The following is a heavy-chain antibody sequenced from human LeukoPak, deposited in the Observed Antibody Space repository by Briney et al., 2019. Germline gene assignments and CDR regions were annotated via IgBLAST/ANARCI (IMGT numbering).Heavy chain of an antibody. CDR3: ARGGDIAVVPAAMVGP. V-gene: IGHV1-8*01. J-gene: IGHJ5*02. D-gene: IGHD2-2*01. CDR1: GYTFTSYD. Sequence: GASVTVSCKASGYTFTSYDINWVRQATGQGLEWMGWMNTNSGNTGHAQKFQGRLTMTRDTSTNTAYMELSSLRSEDTAVYYCARGGDIAVVPAAMVGPWGQGTLVTVSS. CDR2: MNTNSGNT.